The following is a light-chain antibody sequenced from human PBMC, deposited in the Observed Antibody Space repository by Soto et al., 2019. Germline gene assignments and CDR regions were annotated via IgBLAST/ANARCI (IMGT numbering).Light chain of an antibody. CDR2: DAS. V-gene: IGKV3-11*01. J-gene: IGKJ4*01. CDR3: QQRSNPLT. Sequence: EIVLTQSPATLSLSPGERATLSCRASQSVSSYLAWYQQQPGQAPRLLIYDASNSANGIPARFSGSGSGTDFPLTISSLEPEDFAVYYCQQRSNPLTFGGGTKVEIK. CDR1: QSVSSY.